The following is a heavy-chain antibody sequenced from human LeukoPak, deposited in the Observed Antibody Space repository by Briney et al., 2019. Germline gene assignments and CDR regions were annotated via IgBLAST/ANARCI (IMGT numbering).Heavy chain of an antibody. V-gene: IGHV4-59*01. CDR1: GGSISNYY. CDR3: TRGSIAYYYMDV. D-gene: IGHD3-22*01. J-gene: IGHJ6*03. CDR2: IYYSGST. Sequence: TSETLSLTCTVSGGSISNYYWSWIRQPPGKGLEWIGNIYYSGSTNYNPFLKSRVTISVDTSKNQFSLKLSSVTAADTAVYYCTRGSIAYYYMDVWGKGTTVTISS.